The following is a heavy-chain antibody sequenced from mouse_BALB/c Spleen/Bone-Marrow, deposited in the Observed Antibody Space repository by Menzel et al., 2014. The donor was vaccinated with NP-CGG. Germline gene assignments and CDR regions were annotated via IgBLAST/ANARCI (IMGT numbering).Heavy chain of an antibody. D-gene: IGHD2-14*01. V-gene: IGHV2-6*02. CDR1: GFSLTSYG. CDR2: IWSDGST. Sequence: VMLVESGPGLVAPPQSLSITCTVSGFSLTSYGVHWVRQPPGKGLEWLVVIWSDGSTTYNSALKSRLSISKDNSKSQVFLKMNSLQTDDTAMYYCARNSGGRYGEFAYWGQGTPVTVSA. J-gene: IGHJ3*01. CDR3: ARNSGGRYGEFAY.